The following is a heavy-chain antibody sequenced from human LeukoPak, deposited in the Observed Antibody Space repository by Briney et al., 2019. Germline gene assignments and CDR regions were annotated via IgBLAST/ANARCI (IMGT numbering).Heavy chain of an antibody. CDR1: GFSFSSYE. Sequence: TGGSLRLSCAASGFSFSSYELNWVRQAPGKGLEWVSYISTSGLTTYYADSVKGRFTISRDNAKNSVHLQMNSLRAEDTAVYYCARAPLGAQLDSWGQGNLVTVSS. CDR3: ARAPLGAQLDS. CDR2: ISTSGLTT. D-gene: IGHD1-26*01. J-gene: IGHJ5*01. V-gene: IGHV3-48*03.